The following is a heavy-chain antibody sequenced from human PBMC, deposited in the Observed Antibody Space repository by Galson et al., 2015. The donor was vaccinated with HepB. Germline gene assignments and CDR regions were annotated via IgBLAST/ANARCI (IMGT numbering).Heavy chain of an antibody. J-gene: IGHJ4*02. CDR1: GGSISSSSYY. CDR2: IYYSGST. D-gene: IGHD3-10*01. V-gene: IGHV4-39*07. Sequence: LSLTCTVSGGSISSSSYYWGWIRQPPGKGLEWIGSIYYSGSTYYNPSLKSRVTISVDTSKNQFSLKLSSVTAADTAVYYCARETTMVRGAHDYWGQGTLVTVSS. CDR3: ARETTMVRGAHDY.